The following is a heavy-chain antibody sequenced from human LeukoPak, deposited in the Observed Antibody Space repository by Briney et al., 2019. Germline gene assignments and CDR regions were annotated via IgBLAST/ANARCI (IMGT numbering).Heavy chain of an antibody. V-gene: IGHV1-69*13. CDR3: ARRIAAAGTLVYAFDI. Sequence: ASVKVSCKASGGTFSSYAISWVRQAPGQGLEWMGGIIPIFGTANYAQKFQGRVTITADESTSTAYMELSSLRSDDTAVYYCARRIAAAGTLVYAFDIWGQGTMVTVSS. CDR1: GGTFSSYA. D-gene: IGHD6-13*01. J-gene: IGHJ3*02. CDR2: IIPIFGTA.